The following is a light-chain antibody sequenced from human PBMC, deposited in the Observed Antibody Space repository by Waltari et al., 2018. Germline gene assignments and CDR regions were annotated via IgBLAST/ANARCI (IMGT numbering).Light chain of an antibody. Sequence: SYELTQPPSVSVSPGPTAMIPCPGNDLPKKYAYWYQQKPGQAPVVVIYEDTKRPSGIPERFSGSSSGTMATFTISGAQVEDEADYYCYSTDSSGNHRVFGRGTKLTVL. J-gene: IGLJ3*02. CDR2: EDT. CDR3: YSTDSSGNHRV. CDR1: DLPKKY. V-gene: IGLV3-10*01.